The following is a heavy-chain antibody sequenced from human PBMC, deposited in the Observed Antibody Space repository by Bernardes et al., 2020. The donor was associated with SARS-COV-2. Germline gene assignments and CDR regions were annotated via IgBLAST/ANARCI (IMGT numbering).Heavy chain of an antibody. CDR1: RFTFSAYA. CDR2: IKGSSSRRSGGGT. D-gene: IGHD1-26*01. Sequence: GGSLRLSCAASRFTFSAYAMSWVRQAPGEGLEWVSGIKGSSSRRSGGGTFYAGSVKGRFTISRDNSKNTLYLQMNSQRAEDTAVYYCARGQNSESFSELDSWGQGTLVTVSS. V-gene: IGHV3-23*01. CDR3: ARGQNSESFSELDS. J-gene: IGHJ4*02.